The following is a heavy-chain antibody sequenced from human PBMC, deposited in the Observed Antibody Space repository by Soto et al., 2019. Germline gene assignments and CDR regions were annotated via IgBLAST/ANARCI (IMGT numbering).Heavy chain of an antibody. CDR2: IYDSVTT. CDR3: AGAESGNYYHGFQM. J-gene: IGHJ3*02. V-gene: IGHV4-61*01. Sequence: SETLSLTCTVSGGSVSSRFYYYNWIRQPPGKGLEWIGYIYDSVTTNYNSSLESRLTISVDTSKNLFSLRLSSVTAADTTVYYCAGAESGNYYHGFQMWSQGKMVTVSS. CDR1: GGSVSSRFYY. D-gene: IGHD1-26*01.